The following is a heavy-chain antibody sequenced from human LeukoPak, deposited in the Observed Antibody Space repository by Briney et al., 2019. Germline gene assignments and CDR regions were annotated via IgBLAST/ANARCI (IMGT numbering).Heavy chain of an antibody. CDR2: INTDGSST. Sequence: GGSLRLSCAASGFTFSSYWMHWVRQAPGKGLVWVSRINTDGSSTSYADSVKGRFTISRDNAKNTLYLQMNSLRAEDTAVYYCAMYVDFWSGYPYFDYWGQGTLVTVSP. V-gene: IGHV3-74*01. CDR3: AMYVDFWSGYPYFDY. CDR1: GFTFSSYW. D-gene: IGHD3-3*01. J-gene: IGHJ4*02.